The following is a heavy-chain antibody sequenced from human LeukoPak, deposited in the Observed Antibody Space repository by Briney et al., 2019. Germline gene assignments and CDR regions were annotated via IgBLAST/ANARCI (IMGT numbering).Heavy chain of an antibody. D-gene: IGHD3-9*01. CDR1: GGSFSGYY. J-gene: IGHJ4*02. V-gene: IGHV4-34*01. CDR2: INHSGST. Sequence: SETLSLTCAVYGGSFSGYYWSWIRQPPGKGLEWIGEINHSGSTNYNPSLKSRVTISVDTSKNQFSLKLSSVTAADTAVYYCARGLTYYDILTGYYASYYFDYWGQGTQVTVSS. CDR3: ARGLTYYDILTGYYASYYFDY.